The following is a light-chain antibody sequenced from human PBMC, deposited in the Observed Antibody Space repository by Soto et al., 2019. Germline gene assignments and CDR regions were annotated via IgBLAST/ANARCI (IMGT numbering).Light chain of an antibody. CDR2: VAS. Sequence: DIQLTQSPSFLSASVGDRVTITCLASQVISSYLAWYQQKPGKAPKFLIYVASTLHSGVPSRFSGSGSGTDFTLTISSLQPEDFATYYCRQANSFPLTFGGGTKV. V-gene: IGKV1-9*01. CDR3: RQANSFPLT. J-gene: IGKJ4*01. CDR1: QVISSY.